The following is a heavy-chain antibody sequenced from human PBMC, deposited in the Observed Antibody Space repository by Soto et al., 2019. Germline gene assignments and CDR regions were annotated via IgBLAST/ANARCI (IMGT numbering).Heavy chain of an antibody. V-gene: IGHV1-18*04. CDR2: ITGYNGDT. CDR1: DHIFTDYF. CDR3: VRCGCDSFGLDF. J-gene: IGHJ4*03. Sequence: QVRLLQSGGEVKKAGASVKVSCNTSDHIFTDYFIHWVRQAPGQGLEWMGRITGYNGDTKYGQNFQGRVTMTADTSTRTAYMELRSLTSDDTALYFCVRCGCDSFGLDFWGQGTLVTVSS. D-gene: IGHD2-21*01.